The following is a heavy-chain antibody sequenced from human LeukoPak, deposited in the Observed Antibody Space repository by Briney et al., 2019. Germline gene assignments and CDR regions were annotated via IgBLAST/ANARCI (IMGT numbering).Heavy chain of an antibody. CDR3: ARDYGGNPPEDWYFDL. V-gene: IGHV1-69*04. CDR1: GGTFSSYA. Sequence: SVKVSCKASGGTFSSYAISWVRQALGQGLEWMGRIIPILGIANYAQKFQGRVTITADKSTSTAYMELSSLRSEDTAVHYCARDYGGNPPEDWYFDLWGRGTLVTVSS. J-gene: IGHJ2*01. D-gene: IGHD4-23*01. CDR2: IIPILGIA.